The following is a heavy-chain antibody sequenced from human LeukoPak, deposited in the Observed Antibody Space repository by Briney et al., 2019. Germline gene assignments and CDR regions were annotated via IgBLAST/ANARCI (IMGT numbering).Heavy chain of an antibody. J-gene: IGHJ5*02. CDR2: FRYSGNT. V-gene: IGHV4-39*07. Sequence: SETLSLTCTVSGGSISSSSYYWGWIRQTPGTGLEWIESFRYSGNTYYNPSLKSRVTISIDTSKNQFSLKLSSVTAADTAVYYCAREYRSSWYLNWFDPWGQGTLVTVSS. D-gene: IGHD6-13*01. CDR1: GGSISSSSYY. CDR3: AREYRSSWYLNWFDP.